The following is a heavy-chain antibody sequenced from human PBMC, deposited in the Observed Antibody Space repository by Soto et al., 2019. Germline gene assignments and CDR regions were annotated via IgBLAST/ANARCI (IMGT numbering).Heavy chain of an antibody. J-gene: IGHJ5*02. CDR2: INSDNGNT. CDR3: ARGRLYNFFGP. V-gene: IGHV1-3*01. CDR1: GLTFITHA. Sequence: AAEKVSCKASGLTFITHAIHWVRQAPGQRLEWMGWINSDNGNTKYSQKFQGRVTITRDTSASTAYMELSSLRSEDTAVYYCARGRLYNFFGPWGHGTQVTVSS.